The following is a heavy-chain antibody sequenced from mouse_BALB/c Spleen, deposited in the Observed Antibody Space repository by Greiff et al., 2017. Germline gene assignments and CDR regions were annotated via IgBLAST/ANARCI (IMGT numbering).Heavy chain of an antibody. CDR3: ARRNDGFDD. CDR1: GFTFSSFG. CDR2: ISSGSSTI. J-gene: IGHJ2*01. Sequence: EVKLVESGGGLVQPGGSRKLSCAASGFTFSSFGMHWVRQAPEKGLEWVAYISSGSSTIYYADTVKGRFTISRDNPKNTLFLQMTSLRSEDTAMYYGARRNDGFDDWGQGTTLTVSS. V-gene: IGHV5-17*02. D-gene: IGHD2-14*01.